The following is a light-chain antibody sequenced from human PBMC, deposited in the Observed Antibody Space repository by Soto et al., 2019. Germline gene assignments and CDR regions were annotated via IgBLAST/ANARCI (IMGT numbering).Light chain of an antibody. Sequence: ESELTQSPGTLSMSPGERATLSCRASQSVSSSYLAWYQKKPGQAPRLLIYGASSRATGIPDRFSGSGSGTDFTLTISRLEPEDVATYYCQQYGSSPLTFGPGTKVDIK. V-gene: IGKV3-20*01. J-gene: IGKJ3*01. CDR3: QQYGSSPLT. CDR1: QSVSSSY. CDR2: GAS.